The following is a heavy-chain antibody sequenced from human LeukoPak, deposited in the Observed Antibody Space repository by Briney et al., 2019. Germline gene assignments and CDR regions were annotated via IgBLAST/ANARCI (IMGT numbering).Heavy chain of an antibody. D-gene: IGHD1-26*01. Sequence: ASVKVSCKASGGTFSSYAISWVRRAPGQGLEWMGRIIPILGIANYAQKFQGRVTITADKSTSTAYMELSSLRSEDTAVYYCARGQAKSGSYYTLGYWGQGTLVTVSS. CDR1: GGTFSSYA. CDR3: ARGQAKSGSYYTLGY. CDR2: IIPILGIA. J-gene: IGHJ4*02. V-gene: IGHV1-69*04.